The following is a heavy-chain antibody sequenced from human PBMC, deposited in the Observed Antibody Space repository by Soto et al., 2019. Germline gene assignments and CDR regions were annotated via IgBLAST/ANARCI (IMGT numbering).Heavy chain of an antibody. CDR3: ARHYPIGNNWNYFDY. V-gene: IGHV4-59*08. Sequence: QVQLQESGPGLVKPSEPLSLTCSVSGGSISSYYWGWIRQPPGKGLEWIGYISYTGSTDYSPSLKSRVTISVDTSKNQFSLKVRSVTAADTAIYFCARHYPIGNNWNYFDYWGRGTLVTVSS. J-gene: IGHJ4*02. CDR1: GGSISSYY. CDR2: ISYTGST. D-gene: IGHD1-1*01.